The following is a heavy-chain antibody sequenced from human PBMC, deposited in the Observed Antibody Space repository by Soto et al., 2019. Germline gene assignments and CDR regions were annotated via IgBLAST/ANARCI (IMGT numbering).Heavy chain of an antibody. D-gene: IGHD6-19*01. J-gene: IGHJ4*02. CDR1: GFTFSSYA. CDR2: ISYDGSNK. CDR3: AKDRGWSSADLDY. V-gene: IGHV3-30*18. Sequence: AGGSLRLSCAASGFTFSSYAMSWVRQAPGKGLEWVALISYDGSNKYYADSVKGRFTISRGKSKNTLYLQMNSLRAEDTAVYYCAKDRGWSSADLDYWGQGTLVTVSS.